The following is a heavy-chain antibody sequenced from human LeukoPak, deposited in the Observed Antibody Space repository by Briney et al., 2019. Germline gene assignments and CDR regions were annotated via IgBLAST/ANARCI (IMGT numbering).Heavy chain of an antibody. CDR3: ARRGSYYVGSYYYYGMDV. CDR1: GYTFTSYY. J-gene: IGHJ6*02. D-gene: IGHD1-26*01. CDR2: INPSGGST. V-gene: IGHV1-46*01. Sequence: ASVKVSCKASGYTFTSYYMHWVRQAPGQGLEWMGIINPSGGSTSYAQKFQGRVTMTRDTSTSTVYMELSSLRSEDTAVYYCARRGSYYVGSYYYYGMDVWGQGTTVTVSS.